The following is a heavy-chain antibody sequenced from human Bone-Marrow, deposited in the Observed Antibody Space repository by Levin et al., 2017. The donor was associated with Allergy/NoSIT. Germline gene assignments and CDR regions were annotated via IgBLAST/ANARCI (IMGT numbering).Heavy chain of an antibody. CDR1: GFSLSTRGEG. Sequence: ESGPTLVKPKQTLTLTCNFSGFSLSTRGEGVGWVRQPPGKALEWLATVYWEDDKNYSPSLKTRLTITRDTSKNQVILRLTNMDLVDTGTYYCAHRRGNRDTFDIWGQGTSVAVSS. D-gene: IGHD1-14*01. J-gene: IGHJ3*02. CDR3: AHRRGNRDTFDI. V-gene: IGHV2-5*02. CDR2: VYWEDDK.